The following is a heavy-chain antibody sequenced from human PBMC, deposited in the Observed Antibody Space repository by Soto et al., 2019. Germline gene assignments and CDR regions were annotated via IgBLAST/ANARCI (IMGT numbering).Heavy chain of an antibody. CDR3: ARDYFIAAKYYYYYYYMDV. Sequence: ASVKVSCKASGYTFTSYAMHWVCQAPGQRLEWMGWINAGNGNTKYSQKFQGRVTITRDTSASTAYMELSSLRSEDTAVYYCARDYFIAAKYYYYYYYMDVWGKGTTVTVSS. J-gene: IGHJ6*03. CDR1: GYTFTSYA. D-gene: IGHD6-6*01. V-gene: IGHV1-3*01. CDR2: INAGNGNT.